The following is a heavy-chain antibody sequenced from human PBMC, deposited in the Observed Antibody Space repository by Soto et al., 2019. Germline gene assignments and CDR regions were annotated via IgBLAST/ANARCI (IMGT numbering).Heavy chain of an antibody. CDR1: GFAFGDCA. V-gene: IGHV3-49*03. D-gene: IGHD2-15*01. Sequence: EVQLVESGGGLVQPGRSLRLSCAASGFAFGDCAMTWFRQAPGKELEWVAFIRSKLYGGTTAYAASGKCRFTMSRDDSKSIANLKMGSLKTEEAAVYYCSRGIVVGVTARERLCARGLLDYWGQGTLVTVSS. J-gene: IGHJ4*02. CDR2: IRSKLYGGTT. CDR3: SRGIVVGVTARERLCARGLLDY.